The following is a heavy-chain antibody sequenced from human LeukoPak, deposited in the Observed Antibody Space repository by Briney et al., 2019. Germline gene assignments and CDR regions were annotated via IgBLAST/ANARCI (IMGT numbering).Heavy chain of an antibody. CDR1: GYTFASYG. CDR2: INPNSGGT. Sequence: ASVKVSCKASGYTFASYGISWVRQAPGQGLEWMGWINPNSGGTNYAQKFQGRVTMTRDTSISTAYMELSRLRSDDTAVYYCARDLESVAGGGGSLNYFDYWGQGTLVTVSS. CDR3: ARDLESVAGGGGSLNYFDY. J-gene: IGHJ4*02. D-gene: IGHD2-15*01. V-gene: IGHV1-2*02.